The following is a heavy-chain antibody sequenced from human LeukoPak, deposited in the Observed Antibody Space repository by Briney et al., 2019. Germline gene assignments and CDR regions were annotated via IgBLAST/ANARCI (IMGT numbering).Heavy chain of an antibody. D-gene: IGHD5-24*01. CDR3: ARDYKYAFDN. J-gene: IGHJ4*02. Sequence: GGSLRLSCAASGFTFSDYSMNWVRQAPGKGLEWISYIGIDSGNTNYADSVKGRFTISGEKAKNLLYLQMNSLRVEDTAVYYCARDYKYAFDNWGQGTLVTVSS. CDR2: IGIDSGNT. CDR1: GFTFSDYS. V-gene: IGHV3-48*01.